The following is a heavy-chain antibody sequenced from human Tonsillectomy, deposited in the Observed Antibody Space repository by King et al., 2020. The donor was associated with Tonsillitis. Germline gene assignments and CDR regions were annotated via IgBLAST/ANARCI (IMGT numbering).Heavy chain of an antibody. V-gene: IGHV3-30*04. CDR2: ISYDGTDK. CDR3: ARDRRFLESLPPDSFYF. Sequence: VQLVESGGGVVQPGRSLRLSCAASGFTFSRHSMYWVRQAPGKGLEWVAVISYDGTDKYCADSVKGRFTISRDNSKNTLYVQMNSLRAEDTAVYYCARDRRFLESLPPDSFYFGGQGTVVTVSS. D-gene: IGHD3-3*01. CDR1: GFTFSRHS. J-gene: IGHJ4*01.